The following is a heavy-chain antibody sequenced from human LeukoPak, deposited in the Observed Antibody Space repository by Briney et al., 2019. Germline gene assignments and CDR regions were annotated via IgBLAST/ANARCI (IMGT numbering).Heavy chain of an antibody. CDR3: AKDKDYGSGSFDY. J-gene: IGHJ4*02. CDR1: GFTFSSYG. D-gene: IGHD3-10*01. Sequence: GGSLRLSCAASGFTFSSYGMHWVRQAPGKGLEWVAVISYDGSNKYYADSVKGRFTISRNNSKNTLYLQMNSLRAEDTAVYYCAKDKDYGSGSFDYWGQGTLVTVSS. V-gene: IGHV3-30*18. CDR2: ISYDGSNK.